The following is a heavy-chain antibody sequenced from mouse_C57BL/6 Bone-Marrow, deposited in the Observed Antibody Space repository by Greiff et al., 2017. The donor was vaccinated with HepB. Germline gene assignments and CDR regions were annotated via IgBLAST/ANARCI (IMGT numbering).Heavy chain of an antibody. J-gene: IGHJ2*01. CDR1: GYTFTTYP. CDR3: AIITTVVASFDY. V-gene: IGHV1-47*01. CDR2: FHPYNDDT. D-gene: IGHD1-1*01. Sequence: VKLQESGAELVKPGASVKMSCKASGYTFTTYPIEWMKQNHGKSLEWIGNFHPYNDDTKYNEKFKGKATLTVEKSSSTVYLELSRLTSDDSAVYYCAIITTVVASFDYWGQGTTLTVSS.